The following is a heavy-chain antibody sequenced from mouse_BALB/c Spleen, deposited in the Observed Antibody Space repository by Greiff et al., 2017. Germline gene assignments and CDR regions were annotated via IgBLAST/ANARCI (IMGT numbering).Heavy chain of an antibody. V-gene: IGHV1-54*01. CDR1: GYAFTNYL. D-gene: IGHD3-2*01. CDR3: ARRTARATAGFAY. CDR2: INPGSGGT. J-gene: IGHJ3*01. Sequence: VKLMESGAELVRPGTSVKVSCKASGYAFTNYLIEWVKQRPGQGLEWIGVINPGSGGTNYNEKFKGKATLTADKSSSTAYMQLSSLTSDDSAVYFCARRTARATAGFAYWGQGTLVTVSA.